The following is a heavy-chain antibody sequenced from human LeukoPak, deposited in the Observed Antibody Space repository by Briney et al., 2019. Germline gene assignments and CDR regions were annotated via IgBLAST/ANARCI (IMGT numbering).Heavy chain of an antibody. V-gene: IGHV3-21*01. CDR1: GFTFSSYS. Sequence: GGSLRLSCAASGFTFSSYSMNWVRQAPGKGLEGVSSISSSSSYIYYADSVKGRFTISRDNAKNSLYLQMNSLRAEDTAVYYCARAGPSSSWHQFDYWGQGTLVTVSS. J-gene: IGHJ4*02. D-gene: IGHD6-13*01. CDR3: ARAGPSSSWHQFDY. CDR2: ISSSSSYI.